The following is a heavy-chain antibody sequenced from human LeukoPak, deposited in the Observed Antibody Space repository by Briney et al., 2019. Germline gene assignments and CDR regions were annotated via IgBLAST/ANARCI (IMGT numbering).Heavy chain of an antibody. Sequence: GGSLSLPCAASGFTFSNSRMSWVRQAPGKGLEWLANIKVDGSEKHYVDSVKGRFTNSRDNAKNPPYLQMNSLRAEDTAVYYCARAYSSPNWFDPWGQGTLVTVSS. CDR1: GFTFSNSR. V-gene: IGHV3-7*04. CDR2: IKVDGSEK. J-gene: IGHJ5*02. CDR3: ARAYSSPNWFDP. D-gene: IGHD6-13*01.